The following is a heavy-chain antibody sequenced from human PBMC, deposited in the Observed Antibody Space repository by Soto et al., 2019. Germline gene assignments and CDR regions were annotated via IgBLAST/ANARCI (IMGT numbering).Heavy chain of an antibody. J-gene: IGHJ3*02. CDR3: ARDVGPTVTYAFDI. CDR1: GYTFTGYY. V-gene: IGHV1-2*04. D-gene: IGHD4-17*01. CDR2: INPNSGGT. Sequence: QVQLVQSGAEVKKPGASVKVSCKASGYTFTGYYMHWVRQAPGQGLEWMGWINPNSGGTNYAQKLQGWVTMTRDTSISTAYMELSRLRSDDTAVYYCARDVGPTVTYAFDIWGQGTMVTVSS.